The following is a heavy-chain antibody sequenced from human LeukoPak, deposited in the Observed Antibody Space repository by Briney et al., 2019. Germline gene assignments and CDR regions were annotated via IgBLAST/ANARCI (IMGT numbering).Heavy chain of an antibody. D-gene: IGHD6-19*01. V-gene: IGHV3-23*01. CDR1: GFTFSSYA. J-gene: IGHJ4*02. CDR3: AKDGTVEYFDY. CDR2: ISGSGGST. Sequence: PAGGSLRLSCAASGFTFSSYAMSWVRQAPGKGLEWVSAISGSGGSTYYADSVKGRFTIPRDNSKNTLYLQMNSLRAEDTSVHYCAKDGTVEYFDYWGQGTLVTVST.